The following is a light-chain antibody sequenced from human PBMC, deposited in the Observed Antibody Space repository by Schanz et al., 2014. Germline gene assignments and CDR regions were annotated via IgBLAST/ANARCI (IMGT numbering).Light chain of an antibody. J-gene: IGKJ2*01. CDR3: QEYLSSYT. Sequence: DIVMTQSPDSLAVSLGERATINCKSSQSVLYSSNNKNYLAWYQQKPGQPPKLLIYWASTRESGVPDRFSGSGSGTDFTLTISSLQAEDVAVYYYQEYLSSYTSGQGTYLEIK. CDR1: QSVLYSSNNKNY. CDR2: WAS. V-gene: IGKV4-1*01.